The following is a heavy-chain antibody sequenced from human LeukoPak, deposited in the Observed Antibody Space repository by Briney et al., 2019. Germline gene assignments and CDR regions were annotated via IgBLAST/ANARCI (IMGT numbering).Heavy chain of an antibody. V-gene: IGHV4-61*02. CDR1: GGSISSGSYY. CDR2: IYTSGST. J-gene: IGHJ3*02. CDR3: AGVYGDYDADAFDI. Sequence: SETLSLTCTVSGGSISSGSYYWSWIRQPAGKGLEWIGRIYTSGSTNYNPSLKSRVTISVDTSKNQFSLKLSSVTAADTAVYYCAGVYGDYDADAFDIWGQGTMVTVSS. D-gene: IGHD4-17*01.